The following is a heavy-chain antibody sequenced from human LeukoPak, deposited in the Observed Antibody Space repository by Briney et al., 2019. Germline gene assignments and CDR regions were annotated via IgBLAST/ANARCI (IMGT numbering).Heavy chain of an antibody. CDR2: ISAYNGNT. Sequence: GASAKVSCKASGYTFTSYGISWVRQAPGQGLEWMGWISAYNGNTNYAQKLQGRVTMTTDTSTSTAYMELRSLRSDDTAVYYCARDTSRISKLIQLWLIDYWGQGTLVTVSS. V-gene: IGHV1-18*01. CDR1: GYTFTSYG. CDR3: ARDTSRISKLIQLWLIDY. J-gene: IGHJ4*02. D-gene: IGHD5-18*01.